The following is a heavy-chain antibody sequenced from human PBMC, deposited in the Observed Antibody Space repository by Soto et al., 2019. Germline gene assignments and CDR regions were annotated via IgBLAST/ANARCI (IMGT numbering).Heavy chain of an antibody. CDR1: GFTFSSYA. Sequence: QVQLVESGGGVVQPGRSLRLSCAASGFTFSSYAMHWVRQAPGKGLEWVPVISYDGSNKYYADSVKGRFTISRDNSKNTLYGQMNSLRAEDTDVYYCARESTSGYIDYWGQGTLVTVSS. V-gene: IGHV3-30-3*01. CDR2: ISYDGSNK. J-gene: IGHJ4*02. D-gene: IGHD3-22*01. CDR3: ARESTSGYIDY.